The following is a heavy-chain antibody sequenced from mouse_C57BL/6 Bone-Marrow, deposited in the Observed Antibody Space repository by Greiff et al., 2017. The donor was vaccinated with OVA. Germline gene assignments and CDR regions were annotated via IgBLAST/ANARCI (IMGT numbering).Heavy chain of an antibody. CDR2: IRNKANGYTT. D-gene: IGHD2-1*01. CDR1: GFTFTDYY. CDR3: ASLYGNYGAY. V-gene: IGHV7-3*01. Sequence: EVKLVDSGGGLVQPGGSLSLSCAASGFTFTDYYMSWVRQPPGKALEWLGFIRNKANGYTTEYSASVKGRFTISRDNSQSILYLQMNALRAEDSATYYCASLYGNYGAYWGQGTLVTVSA. J-gene: IGHJ3*01.